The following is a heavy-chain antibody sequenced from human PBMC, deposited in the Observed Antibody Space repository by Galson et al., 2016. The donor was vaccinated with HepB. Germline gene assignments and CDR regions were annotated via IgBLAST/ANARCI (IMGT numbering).Heavy chain of an antibody. V-gene: IGHV4-4*02. D-gene: IGHD3-16*02. J-gene: IGHJ4*02. Sequence: SETLSLTCAVPGGSISSSDWWSWVRQPPGKGLEWIGSIHYSGSTSYYASLKSRVTISVDTSKNQFSLKLSSVTAADTAVYYCARGRSYDYVWGSYRSYYFAYWGQGTLVTVSS. CDR3: ARGRSYDYVWGSYRSYYFAY. CDR2: IHYSGST. CDR1: GGSISSSDW.